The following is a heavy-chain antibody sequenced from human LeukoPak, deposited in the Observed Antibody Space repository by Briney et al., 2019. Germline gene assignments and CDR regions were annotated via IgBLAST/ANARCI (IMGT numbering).Heavy chain of an antibody. Sequence: SETLSLTCTVSGGSVTNYYWTWIRQPAGKGLEWIGRMYSGGSTNYNPSLKSRVTISVDTSKNQFSLKLSSVTAADTAVYYCARWLQFEDDAFDIWGQGTMVTVSS. CDR1: GGSVTNYY. J-gene: IGHJ3*02. CDR3: ARWLQFEDDAFDI. D-gene: IGHD5-24*01. CDR2: MYSGGST. V-gene: IGHV4-4*07.